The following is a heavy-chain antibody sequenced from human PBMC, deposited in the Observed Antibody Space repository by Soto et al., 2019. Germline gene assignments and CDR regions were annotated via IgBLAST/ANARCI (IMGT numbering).Heavy chain of an antibody. CDR1: GYTFTNYG. J-gene: IGHJ6*02. CDR3: AREGYYYGSGSYSTPRYYGMDV. V-gene: IGHV1-18*01. D-gene: IGHD3-10*01. CDR2: ISAYNDNT. Sequence: QIQLVQSGAEVKKAGASVTVSCKASGYTFTNYGISWVRQALGQGLEWRGWISAYNDNTNYAQTFQCRVTLTTDTSTRTAYMELRSLTSDDTAVYYCAREGYYYGSGSYSTPRYYGMDVWGPGSTVTVFS.